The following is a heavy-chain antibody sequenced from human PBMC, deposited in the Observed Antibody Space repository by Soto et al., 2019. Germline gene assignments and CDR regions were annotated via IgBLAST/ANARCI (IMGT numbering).Heavy chain of an antibody. Sequence: QVQLQESGPGLVKPSQTLSLTCTVSGGSVSSGAYYCSWIRQPPGKGLEWIGYIYYSGSTYYNPCLKSRVTISVDTSNNQFSLKLSSVTAADTAVYYCARDSGYGGMDVWGQGTTVTVSS. CDR3: ARDSGYGGMDV. D-gene: IGHD3-22*01. J-gene: IGHJ6*02. CDR1: GGSVSSGAYY. V-gene: IGHV4-30-4*01. CDR2: IYYSGST.